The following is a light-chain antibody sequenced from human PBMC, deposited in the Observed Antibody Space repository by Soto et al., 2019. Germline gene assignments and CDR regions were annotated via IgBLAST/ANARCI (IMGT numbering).Light chain of an antibody. V-gene: IGLV2-14*01. CDR1: SSDGGGYNY. J-gene: IGLJ1*01. CDR3: SSYTSSSTLRGV. CDR2: EVS. Sequence: QSVLTQPASVSGSPGQSITISCTGTSSDGGGYNYVSWYQQHSGKAPKLMIYEVSNRPSGVSNRFSGSKSGNTASLTISGLQAEDEADYYCSSYTSSSTLRGVFGTWTKVTVL.